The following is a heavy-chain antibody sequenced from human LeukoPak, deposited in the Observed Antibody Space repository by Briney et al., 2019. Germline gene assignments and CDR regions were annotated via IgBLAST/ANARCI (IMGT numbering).Heavy chain of an antibody. J-gene: IGHJ6*03. Sequence: SGGSLRLSCAASGFTFSSYWMSWVRQAPGKGLEWVGNIKPDGSDKYYVDPVKGRFTISRDNAKNSLYLQMNSLRAEDTAVYYCARDSYYDFWSGYYTGPWYYYYMDVWGKGTTVTVSS. CDR1: GFTFSSYW. CDR2: IKPDGSDK. CDR3: ARDSYYDFWSGYYTGPWYYYYMDV. V-gene: IGHV3-7*01. D-gene: IGHD3-3*01.